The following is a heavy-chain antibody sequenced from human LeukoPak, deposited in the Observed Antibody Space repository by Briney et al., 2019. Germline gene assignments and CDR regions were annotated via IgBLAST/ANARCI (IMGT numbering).Heavy chain of an antibody. Sequence: SETLSLTCTDSADSISNSNYYWSWIRQPPGKGLEWIGEINHSGSTNYNPSLKSRVTISVDTSKNQFSLKLTSVTAADTAVYYCTRGLYAGDYWGQGTLVTVSS. CDR1: ADSISNSNYY. D-gene: IGHD2-8*01. J-gene: IGHJ4*02. CDR3: TRGLYAGDY. CDR2: INHSGST. V-gene: IGHV4-39*07.